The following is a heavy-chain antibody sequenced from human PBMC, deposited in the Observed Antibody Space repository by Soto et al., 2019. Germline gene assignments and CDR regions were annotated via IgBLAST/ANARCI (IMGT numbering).Heavy chain of an antibody. CDR2: ITRNGHT. V-gene: IGHV3-23*01. D-gene: IGHD1-26*01. J-gene: IGHJ4*02. CDR1: GFTFSNCV. Sequence: EVHLLESGGVLVQPGESLRLSCETSGFTFSNCVMTWVRQPPGKRLEWVSVITRNGHTDYADSVKGRFTIASDNSKNTGSLQMNRLRAEDTAVDYCAKGLLNGRWDAADWGQGTLVTVSS. CDR3: AKGLLNGRWDAAD.